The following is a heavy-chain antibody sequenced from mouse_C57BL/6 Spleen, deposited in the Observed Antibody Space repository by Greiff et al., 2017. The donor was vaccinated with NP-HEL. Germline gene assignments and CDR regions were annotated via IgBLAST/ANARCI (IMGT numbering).Heavy chain of an antibody. CDR2: IYPGSGST. CDR3: AGGGPYFDY. V-gene: IGHV1-55*01. J-gene: IGHJ2*01. Sequence: VQLQQSGAELVKPGASVKLSCKASGYTFTSYWITWVKQRPGQGLEWIGDIYPGSGSTNYNEKFKSKATLTVDTSSSTAYMQLSSLTSEDSAVYYCAGGGPYFDYWGQGTTLTVSS. CDR1: GYTFTSYW.